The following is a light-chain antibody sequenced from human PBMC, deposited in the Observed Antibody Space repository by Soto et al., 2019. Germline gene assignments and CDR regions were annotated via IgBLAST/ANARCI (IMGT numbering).Light chain of an antibody. Sequence: EIVMTQSPATLSVSPGERATLSCRASQSVSSNLAWYQQKPGQAPRLLIYGASTRATGIPARFSGSGSGTEFTLTISSLQSEDFAVYYCQQYNNWLMYTFGQGT. CDR3: QQYNNWLMYT. CDR2: GAS. V-gene: IGKV3-15*01. CDR1: QSVSSN. J-gene: IGKJ2*01.